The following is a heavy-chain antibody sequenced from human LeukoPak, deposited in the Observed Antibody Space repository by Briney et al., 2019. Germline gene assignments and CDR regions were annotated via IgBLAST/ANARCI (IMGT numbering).Heavy chain of an antibody. CDR2: IYHSGST. CDR3: ASRQAMVPFDY. J-gene: IGHJ4*02. Sequence: SETLSLTCTVSGYSISSGYYWGWIRQPPGKGLEWIGSIYHSGSTYYNPSLKSRVTISVDTSKNQFSLKLSSVTAADTAVYYCASRQAMVPFDYWGQGTLVTVSS. V-gene: IGHV4-38-2*02. CDR1: GYSISSGYY. D-gene: IGHD5-18*01.